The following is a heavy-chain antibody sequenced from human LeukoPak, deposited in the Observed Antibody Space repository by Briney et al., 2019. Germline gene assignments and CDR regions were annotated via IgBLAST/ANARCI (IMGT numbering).Heavy chain of an antibody. J-gene: IGHJ4*02. CDR3: ARGLWFGELGLGVFDY. CDR2: ISSSNSYI. Sequence: GGSLRLSCAASGFTFSSYSMNWVRQAPGKGLEWVSSISSSNSYIYYADSVKGRFTISRDNAKNSLYLQMNSLRSEDTAVYYCARGLWFGELGLGVFDYWGQGTLVTVSS. CDR1: GFTFSSYS. D-gene: IGHD3-10*01. V-gene: IGHV3-21*01.